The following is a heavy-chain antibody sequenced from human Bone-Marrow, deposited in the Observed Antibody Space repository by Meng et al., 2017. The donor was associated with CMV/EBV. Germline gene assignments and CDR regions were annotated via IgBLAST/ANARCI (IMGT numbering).Heavy chain of an antibody. CDR3: ARESGILWSGFMFYFAF. V-gene: IGHV3-7*01. D-gene: IGHD3-3*01. Sequence: GESLKISCAASGFTFSSYWMSWVRQAPGKGLEWVANIKQDGSEKYYVDSVKGRFTISRDNAKNSLYLQMTSLRAEDTAVYYCARESGILWSGFMFYFAFWGQGHRVNGAS. J-gene: IGHJ4*02. CDR2: IKQDGSEK. CDR1: GFTFSSYW.